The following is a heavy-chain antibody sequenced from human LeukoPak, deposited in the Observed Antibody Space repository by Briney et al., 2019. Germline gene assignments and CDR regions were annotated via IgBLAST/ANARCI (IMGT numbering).Heavy chain of an antibody. Sequence: SETLSLTCAVYGGSFSGYYWSWIRQPPGKGLEWIGEINHSGSTNYNPSLKSRVTISVDTSKNQFSLKLGSVTAADTAVYYCARGGSVVVPAARDYWYFDLWGRGTLVTVSS. CDR2: INHSGST. CDR1: GGSFSGYY. CDR3: ARGGSVVVPAARDYWYFDL. V-gene: IGHV4-34*01. J-gene: IGHJ2*01. D-gene: IGHD2-2*01.